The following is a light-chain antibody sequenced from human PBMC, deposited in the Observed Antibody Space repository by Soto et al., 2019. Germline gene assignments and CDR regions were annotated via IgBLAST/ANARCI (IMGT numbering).Light chain of an antibody. J-gene: IGKJ2*01. Sequence: DILMPQSPSTLSASVGDRVTITCRASQSISTSLAWYQQKPGKAPKFLIYDASSLESEVPSRFSGSGSGTEFTLTLSSLQHDDFASYYCQQYNSDYTFGQGTKLEIK. CDR2: DAS. CDR3: QQYNSDYT. CDR1: QSISTS. V-gene: IGKV1-5*01.